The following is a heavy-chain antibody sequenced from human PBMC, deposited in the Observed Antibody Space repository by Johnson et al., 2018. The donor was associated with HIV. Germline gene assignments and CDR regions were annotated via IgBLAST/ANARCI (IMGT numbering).Heavy chain of an antibody. Sequence: VQLVESGGGVVQPGRSLRLSCAASGFTFSSFGMHWVRQAPGKGLEWVAVVSDHGRTTYFADSVKGRFTISRDNSKNTLYLQMNSLRAEDTAVYYCAKGLIMIVFGGGLAHDAFDMWGQGTMVTVSS. D-gene: IGHD3-16*01. J-gene: IGHJ3*02. V-gene: IGHV3-30*18. CDR1: GFTFSSFG. CDR3: AKGLIMIVFGGGLAHDAFDM. CDR2: VSDHGRTT.